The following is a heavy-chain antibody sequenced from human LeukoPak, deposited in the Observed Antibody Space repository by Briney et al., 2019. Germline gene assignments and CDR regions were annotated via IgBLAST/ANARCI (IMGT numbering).Heavy chain of an antibody. CDR3: ALSKGGNGLYYFDY. J-gene: IGHJ4*02. CDR1: GGSISSSSYY. Sequence: PSETLSLTCTVSGGSISSSSYYWGWIRQPPGKGLEWIGSIYYSGSTYYNPSLKSRVTISVDTSKNQFSLKLSSVTAADTAVYYCALSKGGNGLYYFDYWGQGTLVTVSS. V-gene: IGHV4-39*07. CDR2: IYYSGST. D-gene: IGHD3-16*01.